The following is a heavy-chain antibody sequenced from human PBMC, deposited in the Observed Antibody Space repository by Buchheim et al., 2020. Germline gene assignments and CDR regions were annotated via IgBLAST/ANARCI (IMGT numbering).Heavy chain of an antibody. J-gene: IGHJ6*02. D-gene: IGHD6-13*01. CDR3: ARSGPHSSSWYERYYYYYGMDV. Sequence: EVQLVESGGGLVKPGGSLRLSCAASGFTFSSYSMNWVRQAPGKGLEWVSSISSSSSYIYYADSVKGRFTISRDNAKNSLYLQMNSLRAEDTAVYYCARSGPHSSSWYERYYYYYGMDVWGQGTT. CDR1: GFTFSSYS. V-gene: IGHV3-21*01. CDR2: ISSSSSYI.